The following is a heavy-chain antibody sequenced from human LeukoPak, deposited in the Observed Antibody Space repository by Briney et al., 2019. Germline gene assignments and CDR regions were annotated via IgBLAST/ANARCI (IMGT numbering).Heavy chain of an antibody. CDR2: ISAYNGNT. CDR3: ARYYYGSGSYYRAYYYYYMDV. J-gene: IGHJ6*03. V-gene: IGHV1-18*01. D-gene: IGHD3-10*01. Sequence: ASVKVSCKASGYTFTSYGISWVRQAPGQGLEWMGWISAYNGNTNYAQKLQSRVTMTTDTSTSTAYMELRSLRSDDTAVYYCARYYYGSGSYYRAYYYYYMDVWGKGTTVTISS. CDR1: GYTFTSYG.